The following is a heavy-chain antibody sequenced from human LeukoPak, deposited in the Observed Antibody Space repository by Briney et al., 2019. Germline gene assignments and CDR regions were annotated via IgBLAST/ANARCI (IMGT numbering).Heavy chain of an antibody. D-gene: IGHD3-22*01. J-gene: IGHJ3*02. Sequence: SETLSLTCTVSGGSISSSSYYWGWIRQPPGKGLEWIGSIYYSGSTYYNPSLKSRVTISVDTSKNQFSLKLSSVTAADTAVYYCARHRMYYYDSSGRGVADAFDIWGQGTMVTFSS. CDR1: GGSISSSSYY. V-gene: IGHV4-39*01. CDR3: ARHRMYYYDSSGRGVADAFDI. CDR2: IYYSGST.